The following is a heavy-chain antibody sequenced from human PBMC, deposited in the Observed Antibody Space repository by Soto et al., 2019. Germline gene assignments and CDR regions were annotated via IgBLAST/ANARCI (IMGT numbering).Heavy chain of an antibody. CDR2: INAGNGNT. CDR1: GYTFTSYA. J-gene: IGHJ6*02. CDR3: ARDFSLEVSSGYSDYYYYGIDV. D-gene: IGHD3-22*01. Sequence: QVQLVQSGAEVKKPGASVKVSCKSSGYTFTSYAVHWVRQAPGQRLEWMAWINAGNGNTKYSQKFQGRVTITRDTAASTAYLELSSLRSEHTAVYFCARDFSLEVSSGYSDYYYYGIDVWGQGTTVTVSS. V-gene: IGHV1-3*01.